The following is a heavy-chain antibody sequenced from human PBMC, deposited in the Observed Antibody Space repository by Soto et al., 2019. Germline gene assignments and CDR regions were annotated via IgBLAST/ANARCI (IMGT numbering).Heavy chain of an antibody. CDR3: ARYSYDYVWGSYRWGYYFDY. D-gene: IGHD3-16*02. V-gene: IGHV4-59*12. CDR1: GGSISSYY. J-gene: IGHJ4*02. Sequence: SETLSLTCTVSGGSISSYYWSWIRQPPGKGLEWIGYIYYTGNTNYNPSLKSRVTISVDTSKNQFSLKLSSVTAADTAVYYCARYSYDYVWGSYRWGYYFDYWGQGTLVTVSS. CDR2: IYYTGNT.